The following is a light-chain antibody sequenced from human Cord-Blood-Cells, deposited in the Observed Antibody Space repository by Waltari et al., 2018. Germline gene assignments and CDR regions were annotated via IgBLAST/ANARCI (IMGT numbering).Light chain of an antibody. J-gene: IGLJ2*01. V-gene: IGLV3-1*01. CDR1: NLGDKY. CDR2: QDR. Sequence: SYELTQPPSVSVSPGQTASNTSSGDNLGDKYACWYQQKQGQAPVLVIYQDRTLPSGIPERFAGSNSGNTATLTIGGTQAMDEADYYCQAWDSSTVVFGGGTKLTVL. CDR3: QAWDSSTVV.